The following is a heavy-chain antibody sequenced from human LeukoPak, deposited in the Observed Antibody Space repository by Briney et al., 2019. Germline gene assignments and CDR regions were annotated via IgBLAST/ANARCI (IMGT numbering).Heavy chain of an antibody. CDR2: IYYSGST. J-gene: IGHJ6*02. Sequence: PSATLSLTCTVSGGSISSGDYYWSWIRQPPRKGLEWIGYIYYSGSTYYNPSLKSRVTISVDTSKNQFSLKLSSVTAADTAVYYCARGAATIFGVVTHYYYYGMDVWGQGTTVTVSS. CDR3: ARGAATIFGVVTHYYYYGMDV. CDR1: GGSISSGDYY. D-gene: IGHD3-3*01. V-gene: IGHV4-30-4*01.